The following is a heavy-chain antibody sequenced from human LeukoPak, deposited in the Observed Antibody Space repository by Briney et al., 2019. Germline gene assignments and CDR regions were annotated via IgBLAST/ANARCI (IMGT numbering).Heavy chain of an antibody. Sequence: SVKVSCKASGYTFTSYAMHWVRQAPGQRLEWMGWINAGNGNTKYSQKFQGRVTITRDTSASTAYMELSSLRSEDTAVYYCAISYYGSGSYGYWGQGTLVTVSS. CDR3: AISYYGSGSYGY. V-gene: IGHV1-3*01. CDR2: INAGNGNT. J-gene: IGHJ4*02. D-gene: IGHD3-10*01. CDR1: GYTFTSYA.